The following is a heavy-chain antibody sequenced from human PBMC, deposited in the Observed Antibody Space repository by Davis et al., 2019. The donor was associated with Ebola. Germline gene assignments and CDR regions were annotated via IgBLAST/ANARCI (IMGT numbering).Heavy chain of an antibody. D-gene: IGHD3-22*01. CDR3: ARGGISMTVVPRDYYHGMDV. CDR2: INPNSGGT. V-gene: IGHV1-2*06. CDR1: GYTFTSYG. Sequence: ASVKVSCKASGYTFTSYGISWVRQAPGQGLEWMGRINPNSGGTNYAQKFQGRVTISRDTSISTAYMELSRLRSDDTAVYYCARGGISMTVVPRDYYHGMDVWGQGTTVTVSS. J-gene: IGHJ6*02.